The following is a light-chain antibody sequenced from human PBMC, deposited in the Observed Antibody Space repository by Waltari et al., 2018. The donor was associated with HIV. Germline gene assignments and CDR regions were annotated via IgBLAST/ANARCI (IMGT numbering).Light chain of an antibody. V-gene: IGLV1-44*01. Sequence: QSVLTQPPSASGTPGQRVTISCSGSSSNIVSNTVNWYQQLPGTSPKLLIYYNNQRPSGVPDRFSGSKSGTSASLAISGLQSEDEADYYCAAWDDSLMGVFGGGTRLTVL. CDR2: YNN. J-gene: IGLJ3*02. CDR1: SSNIVSNT. CDR3: AAWDDSLMGV.